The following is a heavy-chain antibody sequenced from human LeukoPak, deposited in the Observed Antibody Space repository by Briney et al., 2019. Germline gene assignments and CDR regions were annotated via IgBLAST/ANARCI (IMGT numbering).Heavy chain of an antibody. V-gene: IGHV3-7*02. CDR3: ARGPSYCGGDCYYYFDY. D-gene: IGHD2-21*01. Sequence: GGSLRLSCAASGFTFSSYAMSWVRQAPGIGLEWVANIKQDGSEKDYADSVKGRFTISRDNAKNSLYLQMNSLRAEDTAVYYCARGPSYCGGDCYYYFDYWGQGTLVTVSS. J-gene: IGHJ4*02. CDR2: IKQDGSEK. CDR1: GFTFSSYA.